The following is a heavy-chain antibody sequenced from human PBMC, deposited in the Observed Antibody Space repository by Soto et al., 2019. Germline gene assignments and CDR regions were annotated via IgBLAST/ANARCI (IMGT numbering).Heavy chain of an antibody. CDR2: ISLYSDGT. Sequence: RASVKVSCKTSGYTFSNYGITWVRQAPGQPLEWLGWISLYSDGTNYAQKFQGRVSMTTDTSTTTAYMELRSLRSDDTAVYYCARLVPGAEAWSGPWGQGTLVTVSS. J-gene: IGHJ5*02. CDR1: GYTFSNYG. V-gene: IGHV1-18*01. CDR3: ARLVPGAEAWSGP. D-gene: IGHD2-2*01.